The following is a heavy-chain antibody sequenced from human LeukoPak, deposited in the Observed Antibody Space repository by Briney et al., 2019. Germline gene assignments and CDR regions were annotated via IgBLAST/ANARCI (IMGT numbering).Heavy chain of an antibody. Sequence: PSETLSLTCTVSGGSISSYYWSWIRQPAGKGLEWIGYIYYSGSPYYNPSLKSRVTISVDTSNNQFSLKLSSVTAADTSVYYCAGDIRSTIDYWGQGTLVTVSS. V-gene: IGHV4-59*06. CDR3: AGDIRSTIDY. CDR2: IYYSGSP. CDR1: GGSISSYY. D-gene: IGHD2-2*01. J-gene: IGHJ4*02.